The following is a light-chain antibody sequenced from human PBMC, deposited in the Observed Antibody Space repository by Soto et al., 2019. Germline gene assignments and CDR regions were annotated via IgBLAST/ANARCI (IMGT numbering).Light chain of an antibody. CDR3: QQSYNTPRT. J-gene: IGKJ3*01. Sequence: DIQMTQSPSSLSASVGDRVTITCRASQTISNYLNWYQQKPGKAPKVLIYSASTLQSGVPSRFSGSGSGTDFTLTISNLQPEDFATYYCQQSYNTPRTFGPGTKVDLK. CDR1: QTISNY. V-gene: IGKV1-39*01. CDR2: SAS.